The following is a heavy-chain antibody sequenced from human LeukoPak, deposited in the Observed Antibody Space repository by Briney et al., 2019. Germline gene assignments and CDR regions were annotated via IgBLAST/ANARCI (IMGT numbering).Heavy chain of an antibody. J-gene: IGHJ3*02. Sequence: SETLSLTCSVSGGSISGYYWSWIRQPPGKGLEWIGYIYHSGSANYNPSLKSRVTISVDTSKKQFSLKLSSVTAADTAVYYCARHDRTVTTIGAFDMWGQGTMVIASS. CDR2: IYHSGSA. D-gene: IGHD4-17*01. CDR3: ARHDRTVTTIGAFDM. CDR1: GGSISGYY. V-gene: IGHV4-59*08.